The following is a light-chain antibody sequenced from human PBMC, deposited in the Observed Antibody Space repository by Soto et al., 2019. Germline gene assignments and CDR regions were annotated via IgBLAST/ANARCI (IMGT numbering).Light chain of an antibody. J-gene: IGKJ2*01. Sequence: EIALTQSPATLSVSPGERVTLSCRASQSVSTSLAWYQQKPSQAPRLLIYRASIRATGIAARFSGSGSGTELTLTIISLQSEDFAVYYCQQYENWPPRYTFGQGTKLEIK. CDR3: QQYENWPPRYT. V-gene: IGKV3-15*01. CDR2: RAS. CDR1: QSVSTS.